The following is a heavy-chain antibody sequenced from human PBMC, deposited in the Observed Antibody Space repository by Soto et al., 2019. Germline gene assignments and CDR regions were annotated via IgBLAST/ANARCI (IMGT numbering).Heavy chain of an antibody. V-gene: IGHV3-30*18. D-gene: IGHD1-26*01. Sequence: QVQLVESGGGVVQPGKSLRLSCEVSGSSSDTFGMHWVRQAPGKGPEWVSFISNDGGSKYYADSVKGRFTVSRDIAKNTLYMHMNSLTVEDTAVYYCAKDRSGSYWTWGQGTLVTVSS. CDR3: AKDRSGSYWT. J-gene: IGHJ5*02. CDR1: GSSSDTFG. CDR2: ISNDGGSK.